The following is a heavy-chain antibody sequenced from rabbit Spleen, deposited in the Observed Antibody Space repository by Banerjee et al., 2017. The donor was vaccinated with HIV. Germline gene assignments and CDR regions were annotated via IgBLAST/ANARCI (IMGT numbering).Heavy chain of an antibody. CDR1: GLDFSSSYW. CDR3: ARNYVNAFDP. V-gene: IGHV1S45*01. D-gene: IGHD1-1*01. CDR2: IDVSRRGTT. Sequence: QEQLEESGGDLVKPEGSLTLTCTASGLDFSSSYWMCWVRQAPGKGLEWIACIDVSRRGTTYYASWAKGRFTVSKTSSTTVTLQMTSLTAADTATYFCARNYVNAFDPWGPGTLVTVS. J-gene: IGHJ2*01.